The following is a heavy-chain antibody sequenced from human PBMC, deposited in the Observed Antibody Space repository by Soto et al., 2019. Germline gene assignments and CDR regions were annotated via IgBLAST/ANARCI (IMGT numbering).Heavy chain of an antibody. Sequence: EVHLVESGGGLVQPGGSLRLSCAASGFTFSSYWMSWVRQAPGMGLEWLAIIKKDGSETHYVDAVKGRFTISRDNAKNSLFLQMNSRRTDDTAVYYCARGAGWESDYWGQGTLVTVSS. V-gene: IGHV3-7*03. D-gene: IGHD1-26*01. CDR1: GFTFSSYW. CDR2: IKKDGSET. J-gene: IGHJ4*02. CDR3: ARGAGWESDY.